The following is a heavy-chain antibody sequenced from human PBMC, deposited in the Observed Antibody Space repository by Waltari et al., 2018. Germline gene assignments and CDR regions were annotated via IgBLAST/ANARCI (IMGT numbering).Heavy chain of an antibody. D-gene: IGHD7-27*01. CDR3: ARAGDSDAFDI. J-gene: IGHJ3*02. Sequence: QVQLQESGPGLVKPSETLSLTCTVSVGSISSYYWSWIRQPPGKELEWIGYIYYRGSTNYNPSLKSRVTISVDSSKNQFSLKLSSVTAADTAVYYCARAGDSDAFDIWGQGTMVTVSS. CDR2: IYYRGST. CDR1: VGSISSYY. V-gene: IGHV4-59*01.